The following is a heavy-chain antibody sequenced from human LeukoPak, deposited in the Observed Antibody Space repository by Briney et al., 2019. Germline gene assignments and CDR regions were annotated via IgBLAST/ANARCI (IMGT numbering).Heavy chain of an antibody. CDR2: IIPIFGTA. CDR3: ARGDSIDNWFDP. V-gene: IGHV1-69*05. D-gene: IGHD3-3*02. CDR1: GGTFSSYA. Sequence: SVTVSCKASGGTFSSYAISWVRQAPGQGLEWMGGIIPIFGTANYAQKFQGRVTITTDESTSTAYMELSSLRSEDTAVYYCARGDSIDNWFDPWGQGTRVTVSS. J-gene: IGHJ5*02.